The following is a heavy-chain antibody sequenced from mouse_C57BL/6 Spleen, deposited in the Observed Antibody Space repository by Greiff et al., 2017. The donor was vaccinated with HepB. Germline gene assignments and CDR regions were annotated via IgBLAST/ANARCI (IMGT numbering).Heavy chain of an antibody. CDR3: ARTFYYAMDY. V-gene: IGHV5-17*01. CDR2: ISSGSSTI. J-gene: IGHJ4*01. Sequence: EVHLVESGGGLVKPGGSLKLSCAASGFTFSDYGMHWVRQAPEKGLEWVAYISSGSSTIYYADTVKGRFTISRDNAKNTLFLQMTSLRSEDKAMYYCARTFYYAMDYWGQGTSVTVSS. CDR1: GFTFSDYG.